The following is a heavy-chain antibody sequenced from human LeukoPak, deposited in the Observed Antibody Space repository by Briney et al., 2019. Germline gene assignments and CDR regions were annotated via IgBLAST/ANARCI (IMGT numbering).Heavy chain of an antibody. CDR1: GGSISSSSYY. J-gene: IGHJ5*02. D-gene: IGHD3-16*01. CDR2: IYYSGST. CDR3: ARAGLIFRYNWFDP. Sequence: SETLSLTCTVSGGSISSSSYYWGWIRQPPGKGLEWIGSIYYSGSTYYNPSPKSRVTISVDTSKNQFSLKLSSVTAADTAVYYCARAGLIFRYNWFDPWGQGTLVTVSS. V-gene: IGHV4-39*07.